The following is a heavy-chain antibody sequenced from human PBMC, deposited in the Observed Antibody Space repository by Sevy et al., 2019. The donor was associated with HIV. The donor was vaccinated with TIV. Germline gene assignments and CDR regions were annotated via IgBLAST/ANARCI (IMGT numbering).Heavy chain of an antibody. CDR2: IIPILGTV. Sequence: ASVKVSSKASGGTFSSYGISWVRQAPGQGLEWMGGIIPILGTVNYAQKFQGRVKITADESTKTAYMELSSLRSEDTAVYYCARGGGNGWYYFDYWGQETLVTVSS. V-gene: IGHV1-69*13. CDR3: ARGGGNGWYYFDY. CDR1: GGTFSSYG. J-gene: IGHJ4*02. D-gene: IGHD6-19*01.